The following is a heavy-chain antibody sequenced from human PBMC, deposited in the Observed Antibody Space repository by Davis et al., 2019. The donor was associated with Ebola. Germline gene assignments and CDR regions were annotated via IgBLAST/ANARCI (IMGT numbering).Heavy chain of an antibody. J-gene: IGHJ4*02. CDR3: ARAQYVRLLDY. CDR2: VYYSGTT. V-gene: IGHV4-59*08. Sequence: SETLSLTCTASGGSVDTYFWSWVRQPPGKGLEWIGYVYYSGTTNYNPSLKNRVTMSVDTSKSQFSLKLNSVTAADTAVYYCARAQYVRLLDYWGQGSRVIVSS. CDR1: GGSVDTYF. D-gene: IGHD3-16*01.